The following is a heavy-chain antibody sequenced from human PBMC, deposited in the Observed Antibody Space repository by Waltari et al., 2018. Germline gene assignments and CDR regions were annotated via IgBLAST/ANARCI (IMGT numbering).Heavy chain of an antibody. CDR1: GDSLISGSYF. D-gene: IGHD3-16*01. CDR2: IDKYGNT. CDR3: TRDPAGGIDV. V-gene: IGHV4-61*02. Sequence: QVQLQESGPGLVQPSETMSLTCTVSGDSLISGSYFWSWIRQPAGEGLEFIGRIDKYGNTIYNPSRTGRVTITMDMSRNQFSLRLKSVTAADTAVYYCTRDPAGGIDVWGQGTLVTVSS. J-gene: IGHJ4*02.